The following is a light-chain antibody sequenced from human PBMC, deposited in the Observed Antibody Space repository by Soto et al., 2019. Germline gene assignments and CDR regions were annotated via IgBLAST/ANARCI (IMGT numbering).Light chain of an antibody. V-gene: IGLV1-47*01. CDR1: SSNIGNNY. CDR2: RNN. Sequence: QSVLTQPPSASGTPGQRVTLSCSGSSSNIGNNYVFWYQQRPGTAPKLLIYRNNQRPSGVPDRFSGSKSGTSASLAISGLRYEDETNYYCTTWDDSLRGVVFGGGTKLTVL. J-gene: IGLJ3*02. CDR3: TTWDDSLRGVV.